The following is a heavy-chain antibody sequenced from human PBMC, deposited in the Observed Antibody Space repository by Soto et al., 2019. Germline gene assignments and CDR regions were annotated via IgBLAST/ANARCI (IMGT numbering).Heavy chain of an antibody. J-gene: IGHJ3*02. D-gene: IGHD4-17*01. CDR1: GFTFSSYD. Sequence: EVQLVESGGGLVQPGGSLRLSCAASGFTFSSYDMHWVRQATGKGLEWVSAIGTAGDTYYPGSVKGRFTISRENAKNSLYLQMNSLRAGDTAVYYCARGSTVTPRAFDIWGQGTIVTVSS. CDR3: ARGSTVTPRAFDI. V-gene: IGHV3-13*01. CDR2: IGTAGDT.